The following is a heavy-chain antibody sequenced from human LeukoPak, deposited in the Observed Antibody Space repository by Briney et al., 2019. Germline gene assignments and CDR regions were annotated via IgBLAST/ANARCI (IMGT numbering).Heavy chain of an antibody. CDR1: GFTFRNYG. CDR3: AKDEATIGYSYYYMDV. D-gene: IGHD5-12*01. V-gene: IGHV3-30*02. Sequence: GGSLRLSCAAYGFTFRNYGIHWVRQAPGKGLEGVAFVRYDSTKKYYADSVKGRFTISRHNFKTTLDLQLNSLRPEDTAVYHCAKDEATIGYSYYYMDVWGKGTMVTISS. J-gene: IGHJ6*03. CDR2: VRYDSTKK.